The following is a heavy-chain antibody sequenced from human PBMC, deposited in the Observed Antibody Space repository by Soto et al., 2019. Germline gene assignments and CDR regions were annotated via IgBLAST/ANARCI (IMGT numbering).Heavy chain of an antibody. J-gene: IGHJ4*02. V-gene: IGHV1-69*13. Sequence: ASVKVSCKASGGTFSSYAISWVRQAPGQGLEWMGGIIPIFGTANYAQKFQGRVTITAVESTSTAYMELSSLRSEDTAVYYCARGLLLEYSSSFDYWGQGTLVTVSS. D-gene: IGHD6-6*01. CDR1: GGTFSSYA. CDR3: ARGLLLEYSSSFDY. CDR2: IIPIFGTA.